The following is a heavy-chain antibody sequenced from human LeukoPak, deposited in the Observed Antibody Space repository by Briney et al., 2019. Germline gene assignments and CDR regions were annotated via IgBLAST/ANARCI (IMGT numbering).Heavy chain of an antibody. D-gene: IGHD2-2*01. V-gene: IGHV3-53*01. CDR1: GFTVSSKY. CDR3: ARLRGYCSSNSCYPLGY. J-gene: IGHJ4*02. Sequence: GGSLRLSCAASGFTVSSKYMSWVRQAPGKGLEWVSVIYSGSTTFYADSVKGRFSISRDNSKNTLYLQMNSLRAEDTAVYYCARLRGYCSSNSCYPLGYWGQGTLVTVSS. CDR2: IYSGSTT.